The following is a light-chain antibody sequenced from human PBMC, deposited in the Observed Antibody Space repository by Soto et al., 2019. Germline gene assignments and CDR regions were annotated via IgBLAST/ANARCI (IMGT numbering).Light chain of an antibody. CDR3: QQNYPTLPIT. Sequence: LQMTQSQSSLSASVVDMFTISCRASQSISSYLNWYQQKPGKAPKLLLYATSSLQSGVPSRFSGSGSGTDFTLTISSIQPEDFATYYCQQNYPTLPITFGHGTRREIK. CDR1: QSISSY. J-gene: IGKJ5*01. V-gene: IGKV1-39*01. CDR2: ATS.